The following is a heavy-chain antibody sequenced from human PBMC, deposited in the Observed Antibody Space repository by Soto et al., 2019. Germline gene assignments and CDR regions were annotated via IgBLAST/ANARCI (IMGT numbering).Heavy chain of an antibody. CDR2: IYWNDDK. Sequence: SGPTLVKPTQPLTLTCTFSGFSLSTSGVGVGWIRQPPGKALEWLALIYWNDDKRYSPSLKGRLTITKDTSKNQVVLTMTNMDPVDTATYYCAHRRPAYDSNNWFDPWGQGTLVTVSS. CDR1: GFSLSTSGVG. CDR3: AHRRPAYDSNNWFDP. J-gene: IGHJ5*02. V-gene: IGHV2-5*01. D-gene: IGHD3-22*01.